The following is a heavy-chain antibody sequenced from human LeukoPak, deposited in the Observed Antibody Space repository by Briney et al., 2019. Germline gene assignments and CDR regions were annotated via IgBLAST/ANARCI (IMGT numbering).Heavy chain of an antibody. J-gene: IGHJ4*02. Sequence: GGSLRLSCAASGFTFSSYGMHWVGQAPGKGLEWVAVISYDGSNKYYADSVKGRFTISRDNSKNTLYMQMNSLRAEDTDVYYCAKMRTMYKYDSSGYYNDHWGQGTLVTVSS. CDR1: GFTFSSYG. CDR3: AKMRTMYKYDSSGYYNDH. CDR2: ISYDGSNK. D-gene: IGHD3-22*01. V-gene: IGHV3-30*18.